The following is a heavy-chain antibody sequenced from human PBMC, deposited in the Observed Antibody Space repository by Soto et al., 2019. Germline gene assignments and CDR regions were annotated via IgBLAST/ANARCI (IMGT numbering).Heavy chain of an antibody. J-gene: IGHJ6*02. V-gene: IGHV3-30-3*01. Sequence: GGSLRLSCAASGFTFSSYAMHWVRQAPGKGLEWVAVISYDGSNKYYADSVKGRFTISRDNSKNTLYLQMNSLRAEDTAVYYCARDYSSGYGMDVWGQGTTVTVS. D-gene: IGHD6-25*01. CDR1: GFTFSSYA. CDR3: ARDYSSGYGMDV. CDR2: ISYDGSNK.